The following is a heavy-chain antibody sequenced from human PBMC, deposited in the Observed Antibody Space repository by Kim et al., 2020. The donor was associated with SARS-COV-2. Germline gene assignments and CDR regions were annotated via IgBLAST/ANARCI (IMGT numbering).Heavy chain of an antibody. J-gene: IGHJ4*02. CDR1: GYTFTSYA. CDR3: ARDLRVAAAGIRGFGY. V-gene: IGHV1-3*01. CDR2: INAGNGNT. Sequence: ASVKVSCKASGYTFTSYAMHWVRQAPGQRLEWMGWINAGNGNTKYSQKFQGRVTITRDTSASTAYMELSSLRSEDTAVYYCARDLRVAAAGIRGFGYWGQGTLVTVSS. D-gene: IGHD6-13*01.